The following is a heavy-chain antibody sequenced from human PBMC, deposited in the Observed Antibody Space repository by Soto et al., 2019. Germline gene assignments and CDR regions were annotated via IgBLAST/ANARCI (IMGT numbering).Heavy chain of an antibody. CDR2: MYYSGST. J-gene: IGHJ3*02. Sequence: QVQLQESGPGLVKPSETLSLTCTVSGGSISSSYRSWIRQPPGKGLEWIGYMYYSGSTNYNPSLKSRVTISVDTSKNQSSLKLSSVTAADTAVYYCATNSLAAFDIWGQGTMVTVSS. V-gene: IGHV4-59*08. CDR1: GGSISSSY. D-gene: IGHD6-13*01. CDR3: ATNSLAAFDI.